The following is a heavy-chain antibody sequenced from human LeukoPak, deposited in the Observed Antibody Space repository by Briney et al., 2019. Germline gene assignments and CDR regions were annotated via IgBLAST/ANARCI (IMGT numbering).Heavy chain of an antibody. CDR1: GGSFSGYY. V-gene: IGHV4-34*01. J-gene: IGHJ4*02. CDR3: ARRGLGLVDY. CDR2: INHSGST. Sequence: PSETLSLTCAVYGGSFSGYYWSWIRQPPGKGLEWIGEINHSGSTNYNPSLKSRVTISVDTSKNQFSLKLSSVTAADTAVYYCARRGLGLVDYWGQGTLVTASS. D-gene: IGHD6-19*01.